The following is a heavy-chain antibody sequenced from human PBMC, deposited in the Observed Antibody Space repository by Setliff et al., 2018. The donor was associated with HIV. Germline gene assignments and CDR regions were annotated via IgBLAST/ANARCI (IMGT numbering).Heavy chain of an antibody. J-gene: IGHJ4*02. D-gene: IGHD3-22*01. CDR1: GASFNAYF. CDR2: INHSGST. CDR3: ARGGGYDRSGYYPFDY. Sequence: SETLSLTCAVYGASFNAYFWTWIRQSPEKGLEWIGEINHSGSTNYNPSLKSRVTMSVDTSKNQFSLKLSSVTAADTAVYYCARGGGYDRSGYYPFDYWGQGTPVTSPQ. V-gene: IGHV4-34*01.